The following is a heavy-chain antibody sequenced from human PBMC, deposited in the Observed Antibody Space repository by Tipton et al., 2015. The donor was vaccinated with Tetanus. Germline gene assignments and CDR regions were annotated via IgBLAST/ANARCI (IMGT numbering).Heavy chain of an antibody. CDR2: ISNSGGT. D-gene: IGHD2-2*03. CDR1: GGSIDSSTSY. V-gene: IGHV4-39*01. J-gene: IGHJ4*01. CDR3: ARRPNWMNYVDS. Sequence: TLSLTCTVSGGSIDSSTSYWGWIRQPPGRGLEWIGSISNSGGTFYNPSLKSRVTISVDTSKNQFSLRLTSVTAADTAVFYCARRPNWMNYVDSWGHGILVTVSS.